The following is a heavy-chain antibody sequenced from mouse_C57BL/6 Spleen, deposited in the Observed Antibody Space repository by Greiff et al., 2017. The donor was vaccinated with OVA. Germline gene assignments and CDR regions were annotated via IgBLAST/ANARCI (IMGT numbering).Heavy chain of an antibody. CDR1: GFTFSDYY. V-gene: IGHV5-16*01. J-gene: IGHJ2*01. CDR3: ARDGPYYFDY. CDR2: INYDGSST. Sequence: VQLVESEGGLVQPGCSMTLSCPASGFTFSDYYMAWVRPVPAKGLEWVATINYDGSSTYYLDSLKSRFIISRDNAKNILYLQMSSLKSEDTATYYCARDGPYYFDYWGQGTTLTVSA.